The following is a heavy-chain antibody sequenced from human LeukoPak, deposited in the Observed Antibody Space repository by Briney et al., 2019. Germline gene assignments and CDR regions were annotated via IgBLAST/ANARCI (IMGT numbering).Heavy chain of an antibody. CDR1: GFTFSGSA. V-gene: IGHV3-73*01. J-gene: IGHJ4*02. D-gene: IGHD2-15*01. CDR3: TRHFDVVVVAATPEFDY. CDR2: IRSKANSYAT. Sequence: GGSLRLSCAASGFTFSGSAMHWVRRASGKGLEWVGRIRSKANSYATAYAASVKGRFTISRDDSKNTAYLQMNSLKTEDTAVYYCTRHFDVVVVAATPEFDYWGQGTLVTVSS.